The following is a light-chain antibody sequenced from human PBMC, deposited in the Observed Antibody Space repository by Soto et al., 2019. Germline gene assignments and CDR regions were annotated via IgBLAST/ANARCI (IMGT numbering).Light chain of an antibody. Sequence: QSVLTQPPSVSAAPGQKVTISCSGSGSNIGNIYVSWYQQLPGTAPKLLIYDNSERPSGIPDRFSGSKSGTSATLGITGLQTGDEADYYCGTWDSSLTAEVFGGGTKLTVL. V-gene: IGLV1-51*01. CDR3: GTWDSSLTAEV. CDR1: GSNIGNIY. J-gene: IGLJ2*01. CDR2: DNS.